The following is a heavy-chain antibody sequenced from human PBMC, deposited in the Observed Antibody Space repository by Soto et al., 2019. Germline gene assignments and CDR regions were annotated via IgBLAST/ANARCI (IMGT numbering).Heavy chain of an antibody. CDR1: GFTFSNFT. D-gene: IGHD6-19*01. V-gene: IGHV3-30-3*01. CDR3: AKDFGRAVAGIDH. Sequence: PGGSLRLSCAASGFTFSNFTFHWVRQAPGKGLEWVAVISYDEINKYYADSVKGRFTISRDNSKNTLFLKMNSLRVEDTAVYYCAKDFGRAVAGIDHWGQGIQVTVSS. J-gene: IGHJ5*02. CDR2: ISYDEINK.